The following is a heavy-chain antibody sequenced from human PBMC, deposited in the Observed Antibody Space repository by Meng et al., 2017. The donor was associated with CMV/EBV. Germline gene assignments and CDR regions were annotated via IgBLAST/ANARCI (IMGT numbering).Heavy chain of an antibody. V-gene: IGHV3-7*01. CDR3: ARICVTGSACYHFDY. CDR1: GFTFINYW. D-gene: IGHD2-15*01. Sequence: ETLSLTCAASGFTFINYWMSWVRQAPGKGLEWVANRKQDGSEKHYVDSVKGRFTISRDNAKNSVFLQMNSLRVEDTAVYYCARICVTGSACYHFDYWGQGTLVTVSS. CDR2: RKQDGSEK. J-gene: IGHJ4*02.